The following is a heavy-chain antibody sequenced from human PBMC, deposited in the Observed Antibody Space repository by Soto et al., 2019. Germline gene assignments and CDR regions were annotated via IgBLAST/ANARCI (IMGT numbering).Heavy chain of an antibody. D-gene: IGHD3-10*01. V-gene: IGHV1-18*01. J-gene: IGHJ4*02. CDR3: ASGRKLGLWFGRFDY. Sequence: QVQLVQSGAEVKKPGASVKVSCKASGYTFTSYGISWVRQAPGQGLEWMGWISAYNGNTNYAQKLQGRVTMTTDTSTCTAYMELRSLRSDDTAVYYCASGRKLGLWFGRFDYWGQGTLVTVSS. CDR1: GYTFTSYG. CDR2: ISAYNGNT.